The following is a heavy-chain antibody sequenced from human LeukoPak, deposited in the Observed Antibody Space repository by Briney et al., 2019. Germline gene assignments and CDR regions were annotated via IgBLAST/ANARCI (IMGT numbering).Heavy chain of an antibody. CDR2: ISWNRGDI. CDR3: AKGTSSSVYYYYGMDV. V-gene: IGHV3-9*01. Sequence: GGSLRLSCAASGFTFDDYAMYWVRQAPGKGLEWVSGISWNRGDIGYAGSVKGRFTLSRDNAKNSLYLQMNSLRVEDTALYYCAKGTSSSVYYYYGMDVWGQGTTVTVSS. J-gene: IGHJ6*02. CDR1: GFTFDDYA. D-gene: IGHD6-6*01.